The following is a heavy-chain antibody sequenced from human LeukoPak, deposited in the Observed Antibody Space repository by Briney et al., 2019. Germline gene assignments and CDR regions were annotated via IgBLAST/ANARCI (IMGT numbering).Heavy chain of an antibody. J-gene: IGHJ5*02. CDR1: GFSFSVYD. D-gene: IGHD6-19*01. Sequence: GGSLRLSCAACGFSFSVYDMSWLRQPPGKGVQWVSTINANIFPPSYPPSFTVRFPFSRHTAKPTLYLHLTTLIADDTATYYCAKPISGGLAVTADWFRPWGQGALVVVSS. CDR3: AKPISGGLAVTADWFRP. V-gene: IGHV3-23*01. CDR2: INANIFPP.